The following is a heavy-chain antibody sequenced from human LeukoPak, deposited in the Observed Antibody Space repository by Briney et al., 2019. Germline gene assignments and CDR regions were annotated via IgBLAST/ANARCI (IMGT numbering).Heavy chain of an antibody. Sequence: SETLSLTCAVYGGSFSGYYWSWIRQPPGKGLDWIGYMYSGGTTNYSPSLKSRVTISEDTSKNQFSLKLTSVTAADTAVYYCARRSLSRGADHWGQGTLVTVSS. CDR1: GGSFSGYY. CDR3: ARRSLSRGADH. D-gene: IGHD3-10*01. J-gene: IGHJ4*02. CDR2: MYSGGTT. V-gene: IGHV4-59*01.